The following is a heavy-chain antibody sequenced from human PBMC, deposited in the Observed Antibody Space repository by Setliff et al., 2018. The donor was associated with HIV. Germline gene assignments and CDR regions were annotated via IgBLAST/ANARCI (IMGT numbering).Heavy chain of an antibody. Sequence: SETLSLTCSVSGASLQSYYWSWIRQPAGKGLQWIGRIYYVGWSKYNPSLEDRVTMSVDTSNNQFSLSLRSVTAADTAIYYSARSIHGGGSEPFDTWGQGILVTVSS. J-gene: IGHJ5*02. D-gene: IGHD3-10*01. V-gene: IGHV4-4*07. CDR2: IYYVGWS. CDR1: GASLQSYY. CDR3: ARSIHGGGSEPFDT.